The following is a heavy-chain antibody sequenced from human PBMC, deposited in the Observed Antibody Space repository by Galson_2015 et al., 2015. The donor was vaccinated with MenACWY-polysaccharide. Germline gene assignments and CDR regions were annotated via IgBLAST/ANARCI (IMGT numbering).Heavy chain of an antibody. CDR3: VKSGLGNLGYSMVRGVDY. V-gene: IGHV3-23*01. D-gene: IGHD3-10*01. Sequence: SLRLSCAASGFTFSSYSMNWVRQVPGKGLEWVSGLSASGDKTYYADSVKGRFTISRDNSKNTLYLRMNSLRAEDTAIYHCVKSGLGNLGYSMVRGVDYWGRGTLATVSS. CDR1: GFTFSSYS. J-gene: IGHJ4*02. CDR2: LSASGDKT.